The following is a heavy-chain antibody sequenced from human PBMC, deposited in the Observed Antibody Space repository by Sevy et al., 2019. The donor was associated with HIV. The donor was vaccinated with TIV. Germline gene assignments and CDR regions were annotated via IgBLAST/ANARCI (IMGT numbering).Heavy chain of an antibody. CDR3: ARDKPQGVVVLPGAMWGGVDY. D-gene: IGHD2-2*01. Sequence: ASVKVSCRASGYTFRSYGISWVRQAPGQGLEWMGWISPYTGDTDFAQKVQGRVSMTSDKSTSTAYMELRSLRSDDTAVYYGARDKPQGVVVLPGAMWGGVDYWGQGTLVTVSS. J-gene: IGHJ4*02. V-gene: IGHV1-18*01. CDR1: GYTFRSYG. CDR2: ISPYTGDT.